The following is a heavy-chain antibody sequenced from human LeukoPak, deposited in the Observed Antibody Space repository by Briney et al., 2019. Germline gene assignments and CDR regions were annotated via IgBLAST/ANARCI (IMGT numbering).Heavy chain of an antibody. D-gene: IGHD2-2*01. J-gene: IGHJ4*02. CDR2: ISSSSSYI. CDR3: ARSGWREYQLLLHDFDY. CDR1: GFTFSSYS. V-gene: IGHV3-21*01. Sequence: SGGSLRLSCAASGFTFSSYSMNWVRQAPGKGLEWVSSISSSSSYIYYADSVKGRFTISRDNAKNSLYLQMNSLRAEDTAVYYCARSGWREYQLLLHDFDYWGQGTLVTVSS.